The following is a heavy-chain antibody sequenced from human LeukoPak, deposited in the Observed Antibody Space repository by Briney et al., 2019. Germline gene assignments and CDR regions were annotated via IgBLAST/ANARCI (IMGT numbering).Heavy chain of an antibody. D-gene: IGHD4-23*01. CDR1: GFTFSSYS. J-gene: IGHJ2*01. CDR2: ISSSSSTI. CDR3: ARDPDGGINYWYFDL. V-gene: IGHV3-48*02. Sequence: GGSLRLSCAASGFTFSSYSMNWVREAPGKGLGWVSYISSSSSTIYYADSVKGRFTISRDNAKNSLYLQMNSLRDEDTAVYYCARDPDGGINYWYFDLWGRGTLVTVSS.